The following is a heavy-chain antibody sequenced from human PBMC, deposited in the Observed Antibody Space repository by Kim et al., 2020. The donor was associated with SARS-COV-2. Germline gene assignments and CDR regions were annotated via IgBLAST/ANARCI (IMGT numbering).Heavy chain of an antibody. J-gene: IGHJ6*02. V-gene: IGHV3-33*01. D-gene: IGHD5-12*01. CDR3: ARLIVANYYGMDV. CDR1: GFTFSSYG. Sequence: GGSLRLSCAASGFTFSSYGMHWVRQAPGKGLEWVAVIWYDGSNKYYADSVKGRFTISRDNSKNTLYLQMNSLRAEDTAVYYCARLIVANYYGMDVWGQGTTVTVSS. CDR2: IWYDGSNK.